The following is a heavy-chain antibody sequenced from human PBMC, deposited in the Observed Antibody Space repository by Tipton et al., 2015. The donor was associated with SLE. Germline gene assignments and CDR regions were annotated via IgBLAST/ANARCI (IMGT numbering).Heavy chain of an antibody. J-gene: IGHJ4*02. CDR2: IYYSGST. Sequence: TLSLTCTVSGGSISSSSYYWGWIRQPPGKGLEWIGSIYYSGSTYYNPSPKSRVTISVDTSKNQFSLKLSSVTAADTAVYYCARALLRKDFLDYWGQGTLVTVSS. CDR1: GGSISSSSYY. CDR3: ARALLRKDFLDY. D-gene: IGHD1-14*01. V-gene: IGHV4-39*07.